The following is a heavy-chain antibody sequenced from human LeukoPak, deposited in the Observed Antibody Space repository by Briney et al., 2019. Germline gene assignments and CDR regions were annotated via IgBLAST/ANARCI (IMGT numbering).Heavy chain of an antibody. V-gene: IGHV3-30*02. J-gene: IGHJ4*02. CDR1: GFTFGSYG. CDR3: AKKTSGRAYYFDY. CDR2: IRYDGSNK. Sequence: GGPLRLSCAASGFTFGSYGMHWVRQAPGKGLEWVAFIRYDGSNKYYADSVKGRFTISRDNSKNTLYLQMNSLRAEDTAVYYCAKKTSGRAYYFDYWGQGTLVTVSS. D-gene: IGHD3-10*01.